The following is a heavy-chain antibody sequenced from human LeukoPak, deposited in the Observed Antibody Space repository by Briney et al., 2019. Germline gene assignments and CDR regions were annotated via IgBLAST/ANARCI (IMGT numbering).Heavy chain of an antibody. CDR2: VFYSGST. V-gene: IGHV4-59*01. D-gene: IGHD3-16*01. Sequence: KPSETLSLTCTVSGGSISTYYWNWIRQPPGKGLEWIGSVFYSGSTNYNPSLKSRVTMSVDTARNQFSLTLTSVTAADTAVYYCARSDKSYGYLNWFDPWGRGNLVTVSS. CDR3: ARSDKSYGYLNWFDP. CDR1: GGSISTYY. J-gene: IGHJ5*02.